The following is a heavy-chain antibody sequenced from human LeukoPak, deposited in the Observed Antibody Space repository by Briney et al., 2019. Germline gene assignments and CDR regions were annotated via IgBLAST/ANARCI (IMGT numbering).Heavy chain of an antibody. D-gene: IGHD2-15*01. Sequence: GGSLRLSCAASGFTFRSYDMSWVRQAPGKGLEWVANINQDSSEKYYVDSVKGRFTISRDNAKNSLYLQLNTLRPEDTAVYYCVQGWRDNWGQGTLVTVSS. CDR2: INQDSSEK. CDR3: VQGWRDN. J-gene: IGHJ4*02. CDR1: GFTFRSYD. V-gene: IGHV3-7*01.